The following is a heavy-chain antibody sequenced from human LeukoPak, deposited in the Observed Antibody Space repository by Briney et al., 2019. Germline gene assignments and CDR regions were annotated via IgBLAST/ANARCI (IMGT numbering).Heavy chain of an antibody. CDR1: GFTFSTNA. V-gene: IGHV3-23*01. CDR2: ISGSGGST. D-gene: IGHD2-21*02. Sequence: PGGSLRLSCLTSGFTFSTNAMSWVRQAPGKGLEWVSAISGSGGSTYYADSVKGRFTISRDNSKNTLYPQMNSLRAEDTAVYYCAKPDCGGDCYSNFDYWGQGTLVTVSS. CDR3: AKPDCGGDCYSNFDY. J-gene: IGHJ4*02.